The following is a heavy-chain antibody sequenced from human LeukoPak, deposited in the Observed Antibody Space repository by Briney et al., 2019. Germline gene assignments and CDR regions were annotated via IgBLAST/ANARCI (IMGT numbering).Heavy chain of an antibody. V-gene: IGHV3-66*01. CDR3: ARAPTVTTIYDS. Sequence: GGSLRLSCTVSGITVSGNYMSWVRQAPGKGLEWVSIIHSSGTTFYADSVKGRFTISRDNSNNALYLQMNSLRAEDTAIYYRARAPTVTTIYDSWGQGTLVTVSS. J-gene: IGHJ4*02. CDR2: IHSSGTT. CDR1: GITVSGNY. D-gene: IGHD4-17*01.